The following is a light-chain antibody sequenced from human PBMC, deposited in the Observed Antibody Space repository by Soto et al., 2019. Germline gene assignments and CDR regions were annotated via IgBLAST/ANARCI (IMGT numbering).Light chain of an antibody. J-gene: IGKJ1*01. CDR2: GAS. V-gene: IGKV3-20*01. CDR3: QQYNNWPPRT. Sequence: DIVLTQSPGTLSLSPGERATLSCRASQSVSSGYLAWYQQKPGQAPRLLIYGASNRATGIPDRFSGSGSGTEFTLTISSLQSEDFAVYYCQQYNNWPPRTFGQGTKVDIK. CDR1: QSVSSGY.